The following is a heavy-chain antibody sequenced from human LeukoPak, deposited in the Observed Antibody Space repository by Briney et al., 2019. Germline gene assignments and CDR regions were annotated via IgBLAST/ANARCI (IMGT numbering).Heavy chain of an antibody. Sequence: GRSLRLSCAASGFTFSSYAMQWVRQAPGKGLEWVEVTSYGGSNKYYADSVKGRFTISRDNSKNTLYLQMNSLRAEDTAVYYCAREDYGGNWFDYWGQGTLVTVSS. D-gene: IGHD4-23*01. V-gene: IGHV3-30-3*01. CDR3: AREDYGGNWFDY. CDR1: GFTFSSYA. CDR2: TSYGGSNK. J-gene: IGHJ4*02.